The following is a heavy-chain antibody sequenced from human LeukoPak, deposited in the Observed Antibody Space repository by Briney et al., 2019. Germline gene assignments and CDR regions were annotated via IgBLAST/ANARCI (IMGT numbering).Heavy chain of an antibody. CDR3: ARDHHYYDSNGYFGY. Sequence: ASVKVSCKASGYTFTSYGISWVRQAPGQGLEWMGWISAYNGNTNYAQKLQGRVTMTTDTSTSTAYMELRSLRSDDTAVYYCARDHHYYDSNGYFGYWGQGTQVTVSS. CDR1: GYTFTSYG. V-gene: IGHV1-18*01. D-gene: IGHD3-22*01. J-gene: IGHJ4*02. CDR2: ISAYNGNT.